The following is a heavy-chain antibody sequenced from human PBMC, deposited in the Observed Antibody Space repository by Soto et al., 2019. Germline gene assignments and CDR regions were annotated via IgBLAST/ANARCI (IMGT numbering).Heavy chain of an antibody. CDR3: AREVQVHTPAFVY. CDR1: GGTFNTYA. CDR2: ISPMFGAA. D-gene: IGHD3-10*01. J-gene: IGHJ4*02. Sequence: QVQLVQSGAEMKKPGSSVKVSCQSSGGTFNTYAMNWVRQAPGQGPEWMGDISPMFGAANYEPKFQGRVTITADESTGTSYMQLSSLTSEGTALYFCAREVQVHTPAFVYWGQGTLVTVSS. V-gene: IGHV1-69*19.